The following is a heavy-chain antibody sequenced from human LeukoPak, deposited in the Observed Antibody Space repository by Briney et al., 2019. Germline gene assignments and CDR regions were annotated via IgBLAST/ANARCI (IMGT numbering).Heavy chain of an antibody. Sequence: PSETLSLTCTVSGPSISGHYWGWIRQPPGKGLEWIGYIHYSGRTDYNPSLKSRVTLSLGTSKKQFSLNLRSVSAADTAVYYCVRENYFDKWGPGTLVTVSS. CDR3: VRENYFDK. V-gene: IGHV4-59*11. CDR1: GPSISGHY. J-gene: IGHJ4*02. CDR2: IHYSGRT.